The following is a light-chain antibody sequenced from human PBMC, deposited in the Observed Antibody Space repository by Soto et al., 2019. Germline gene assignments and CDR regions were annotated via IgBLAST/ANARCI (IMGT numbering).Light chain of an antibody. CDR1: SSDVGGYNY. Sequence: QSALTQPPSASGSPGQSVIISSTGTSSDVGGYNYVSWYQQHPGKAPKLMIYEVSKRPSGVPDRFSGSKSGNTASLTVSGLQAEDEADYYCSSYAGRNNVVFGGGTKVTVL. CDR2: EVS. V-gene: IGLV2-8*01. J-gene: IGLJ2*01. CDR3: SSYAGRNNVV.